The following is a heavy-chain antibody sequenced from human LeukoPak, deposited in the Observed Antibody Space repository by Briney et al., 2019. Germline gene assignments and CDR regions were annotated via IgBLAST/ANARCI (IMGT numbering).Heavy chain of an antibody. CDR2: IYYSGST. J-gene: IGHJ4*02. CDR3: ARNGVYGSGSHFDY. CDR1: GGSISSGGYY. V-gene: IGHV4-31*03. Sequence: PSQTLSLTCTVSGGSISSGGYYWSWIRQHPGKGLEWIGYIYYSGSTYYNPSLKSRVIISVDTSKNQFSLKLSSVTAADTAVYYCARNGVYGSGSHFDYWGQGTLVTVSS. D-gene: IGHD3-10*01.